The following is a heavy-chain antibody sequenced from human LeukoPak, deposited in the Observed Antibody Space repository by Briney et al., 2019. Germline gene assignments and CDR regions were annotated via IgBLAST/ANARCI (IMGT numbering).Heavy chain of an antibody. Sequence: GGSLKISWKGSGSRLTTYWISGVRKLPGKGLEWMGRIDHSDSYTNYSPSFQGHVTSSADKSISTAYLQWSSLKASDTAMYYCARHGCSSTSCYLGRFDRWGQGTLVTVSS. CDR3: ARHGCSSTSCYLGRFDR. CDR2: IDHSDSYT. CDR1: GSRLTTYW. D-gene: IGHD2-2*01. V-gene: IGHV5-10-1*01. J-gene: IGHJ5*02.